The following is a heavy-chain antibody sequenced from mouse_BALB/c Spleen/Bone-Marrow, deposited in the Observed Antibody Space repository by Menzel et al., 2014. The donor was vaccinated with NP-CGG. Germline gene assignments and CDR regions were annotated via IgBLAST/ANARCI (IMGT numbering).Heavy chain of an antibody. CDR2: ISSGGSYT. D-gene: IGHD2-4*01. CDR1: GFTFSSYG. J-gene: IGHJ2*01. V-gene: IGHV5-6*01. Sequence: EVKVVDSGGDSVKPGGSLKLSCAASGFTFSSYGMSWVRQTPDKRLEWVATISSGGSYTYYPDSVKGRFTISRDNAKNTLYLQMSSLKSEDTAMYYCARQTYYDYDGYFDYWGQGTTLTASS. CDR3: ARQTYYDYDGYFDY.